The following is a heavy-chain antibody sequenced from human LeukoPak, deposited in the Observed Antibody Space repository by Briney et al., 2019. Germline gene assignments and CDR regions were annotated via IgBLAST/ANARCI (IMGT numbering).Heavy chain of an antibody. CDR2: IYNSGSS. D-gene: IGHD1-26*01. V-gene: IGHV4-61*10. CDR3: ARQLIVGATPGHFDI. J-gene: IGHJ3*02. CDR1: GDSISSGDSY. Sequence: SETLSLTCTVSGDSISSGDSYWTWIRQPAGKGLEWIGHIYIYNSGSSKQNPSLKSRVTISVDTSKNQFSLKLSSVTAADTAVYYCARQLIVGATPGHFDIWGQGTMVTVSS.